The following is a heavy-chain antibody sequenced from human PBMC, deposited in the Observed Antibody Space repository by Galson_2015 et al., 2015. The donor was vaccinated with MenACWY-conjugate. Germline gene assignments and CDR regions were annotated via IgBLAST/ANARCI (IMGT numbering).Heavy chain of an antibody. J-gene: IGHJ1*01. V-gene: IGHV3-48*04. CDR3: ASRDSSSWYRQYFQH. CDR2: ISDSSSTI. Sequence: GSLRLSCAASGFPFSSYSMNWVRQAPGKGLEWVSYISDSSSTIFYADSLKGRFTISRDNAKNSLYLQMNSLRAEDTAVYYCASRDSSSWYRQYFQHWGQGTLVTVSS. CDR1: GFPFSSYS. D-gene: IGHD6-13*01.